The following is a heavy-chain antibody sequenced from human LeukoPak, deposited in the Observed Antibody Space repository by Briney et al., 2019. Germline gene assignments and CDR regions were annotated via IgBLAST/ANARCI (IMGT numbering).Heavy chain of an antibody. CDR1: GFTFSSYS. CDR3: ARDLYSSGWFDY. CDR2: ISSSSYI. V-gene: IGHV3-21*01. Sequence: GGSLRLSCAASGFTFSSYSMNWVRQAPGKGLGWVSSISSSSYIYYADSVKGRFTISRDNAKNSLYLQMNSLRAEDTAVYYCARDLYSSGWFDYWGQGTLVTVSS. D-gene: IGHD6-19*01. J-gene: IGHJ4*02.